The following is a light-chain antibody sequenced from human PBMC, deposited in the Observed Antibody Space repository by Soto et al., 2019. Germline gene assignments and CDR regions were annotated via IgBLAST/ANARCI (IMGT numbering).Light chain of an antibody. J-gene: IGKJ1*01. CDR2: GAS. V-gene: IGKV3-15*01. Sequence: EIVMTQSPATLSVSPGERATLSCRASQSVNSYLAWYQQKPDQAPRLLIYGASTRATGIPARFSGSGSGTEFTLTISSLQSEDFAVYFCQQYDNWWTFGRGTKVDIK. CDR1: QSVNSY. CDR3: QQYDNWWT.